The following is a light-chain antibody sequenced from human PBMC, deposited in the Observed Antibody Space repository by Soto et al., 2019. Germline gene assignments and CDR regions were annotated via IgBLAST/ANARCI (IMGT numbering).Light chain of an antibody. CDR1: SSNIGSNY. CDR2: RNN. Sequence: QSVLTQAPSASETPGQRVTISCSGSSSNIGSNYVYWYQHLPGTAPKLLIYRNNQRPSGVPDRFSGSKSGTSASLAISGLRSEDEADYYCAAWDDSLSGVVFGGGTKVTVL. V-gene: IGLV1-47*01. J-gene: IGLJ2*01. CDR3: AAWDDSLSGVV.